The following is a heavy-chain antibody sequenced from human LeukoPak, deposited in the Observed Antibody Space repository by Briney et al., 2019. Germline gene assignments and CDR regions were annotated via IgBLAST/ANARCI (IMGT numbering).Heavy chain of an antibody. CDR2: INPKTGST. J-gene: IGHJ3*02. V-gene: IGHV1-2*02. Sequence: ASVKVSCKASGYTFTDYYIHWVRQAPGQGLEWMGWINPKTGSTNYPQKSQGRVTMTRDTSISTVNMELSRLRSDDTAVYFCARDLDDASDIWGQGTVVTVSS. CDR3: ARDLDDASDI. CDR1: GYTFTDYY. D-gene: IGHD1-1*01.